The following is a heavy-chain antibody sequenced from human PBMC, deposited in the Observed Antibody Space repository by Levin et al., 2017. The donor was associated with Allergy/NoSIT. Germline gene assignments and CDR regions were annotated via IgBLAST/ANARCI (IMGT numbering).Heavy chain of an antibody. Sequence: PGGSLRLSCTVSGGSISSSSYQWGWIRQPPGTGLEWIGNIYYSGSTSYNPSLKNRVTMSIDTSKNQLFLKLTSVTAAETAVYYCARVLSAISASGPEYLGQGILVTVSS. CDR2: IYYSGST. V-gene: IGHV4-39*07. J-gene: IGHJ4*02. D-gene: IGHD6-13*01. CDR1: GGSISSSSYQ. CDR3: ARVLSAISASGPEY.